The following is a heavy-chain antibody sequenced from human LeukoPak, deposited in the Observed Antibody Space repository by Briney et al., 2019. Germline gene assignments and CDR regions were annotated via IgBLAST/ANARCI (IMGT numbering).Heavy chain of an antibody. Sequence: GGSLRLSCAASGFTFSSYWMHWVRQAPGKGLEWVAFIRYDGSNKYYADSVKGRFTISRDNSKNTLYLQMNSLRAEDTAVYYCAKDSGLYDYWGQGTLVTVSS. CDR1: GFTFSSYW. V-gene: IGHV3-30*02. CDR2: IRYDGSNK. J-gene: IGHJ4*02. CDR3: AKDSGLYDY.